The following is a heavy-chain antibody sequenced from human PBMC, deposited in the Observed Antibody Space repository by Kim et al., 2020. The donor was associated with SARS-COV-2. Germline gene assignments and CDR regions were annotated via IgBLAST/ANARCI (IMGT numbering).Heavy chain of an antibody. D-gene: IGHD4-17*01. V-gene: IGHV4-39*02. J-gene: IGHJ3*01. Sequence: TPSLQSRITISVDTSKNHFSLNLSSVTAADTAVYFCARTYGRYPNDAFDLWGQGTMVTVSS. CDR3: ARTYGRYPNDAFDL.